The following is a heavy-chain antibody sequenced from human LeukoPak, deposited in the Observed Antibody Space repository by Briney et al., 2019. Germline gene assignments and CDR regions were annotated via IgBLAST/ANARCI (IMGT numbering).Heavy chain of an antibody. CDR2: INHSGST. D-gene: IGHD3-16*02. CDR1: GGSFSGYY. Sequence: SETLSLTCAVYGGSFSGYYWSWIRQPPGKGLEWIGEINHSGSTNYNPSLKSRVTMSVDTSKNQFSLKLSSVTAADTAVYYCARDFFYDYVWGSYRPPGQGDLFDPWGQGTLVTVSS. CDR3: ARDFFYDYVWGSYRPPGQGDLFDP. J-gene: IGHJ5*02. V-gene: IGHV4-34*01.